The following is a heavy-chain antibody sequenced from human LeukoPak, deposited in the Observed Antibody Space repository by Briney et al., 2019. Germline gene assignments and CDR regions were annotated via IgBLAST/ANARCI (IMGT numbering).Heavy chain of an antibody. V-gene: IGHV4-34*01. J-gene: IGHJ4*02. CDR1: GGSFSGYY. Sequence: SETLSLTCAVYGGSFSGYYWSWIRQPPGKGLEWIGEINHSGSTNYNPSLKSRVTISVDTSKNQFSLKLSSVTAADTAVHYCARLSSDGYNSLTYWGQGTLVTVSS. CDR3: ARLSSDGYNSLTY. D-gene: IGHD5-24*01. CDR2: INHSGST.